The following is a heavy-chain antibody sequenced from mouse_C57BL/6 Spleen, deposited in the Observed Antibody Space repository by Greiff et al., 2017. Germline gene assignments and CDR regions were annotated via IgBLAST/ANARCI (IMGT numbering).Heavy chain of an antibody. V-gene: IGHV1-15*01. J-gene: IGHJ3*01. Sequence: VQLQESGAELVRPGASVTLSCKASGYTFTDYEMHWVKQTPVHGLEWIGAIDPETGGTAYNQKFKGKAILSADKSSSTAYMELRSLTSEDSAVYYCTRSFAYWGQGTLVTVSA. CDR3: TRSFAY. CDR2: IDPETGGT. CDR1: GYTFTDYE.